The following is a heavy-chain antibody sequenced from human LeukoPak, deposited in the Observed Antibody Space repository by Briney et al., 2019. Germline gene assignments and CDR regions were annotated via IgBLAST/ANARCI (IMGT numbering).Heavy chain of an antibody. CDR2: MNPNSGNT. D-gene: IGHD5-12*01. CDR1: GYTFTSYD. V-gene: IGHV1-8*01. J-gene: IGHJ6*02. Sequence: ASVTVPYKASGYTFTSYDINWVRQATGQGLEWMGWMNPNSGNTGYAQKFQGRVTMTRNTSISTAYMELSSLRSEDTAVYYCARVVGFSGYDMIGYYYYGMDVWGQGTTVTVSS. CDR3: ARVVGFSGYDMIGYYYYGMDV.